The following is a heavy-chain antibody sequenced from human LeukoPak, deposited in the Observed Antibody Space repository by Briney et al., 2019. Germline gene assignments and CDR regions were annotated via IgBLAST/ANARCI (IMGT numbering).Heavy chain of an antibody. Sequence: PGGSLRLSCAASGFTFSGSAMSWVRQAPGKGLEWVAVVSYDGNNKYYADSVKGRFTISRDNSKNTLYLQMNSLRAEDTAVYYCARREVDYWGQGTLVTVSS. CDR1: GFTFSGSA. CDR2: VSYDGNNK. J-gene: IGHJ4*02. V-gene: IGHV3-30-3*01. CDR3: ARREVDY.